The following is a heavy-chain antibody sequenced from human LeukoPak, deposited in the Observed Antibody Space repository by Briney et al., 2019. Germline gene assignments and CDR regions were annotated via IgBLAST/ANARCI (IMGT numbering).Heavy chain of an antibody. V-gene: IGHV4-38-2*01. J-gene: IGHJ4*02. CDR1: GGSFTTYY. CDR2: IYHTGTT. CDR3: ARKGRGPYGSVNGYFDY. Sequence: PSETLSLTCAVHGGSFTTYYWGWIRQPPGKGLEWIGIIYHTGTTYYNSSLKSRVTISVDTSKNQFSLKLNFVTAADTAVYYCARKGRGPYGSVNGYFDYWGQGTLVTVSS. D-gene: IGHD3-10*01.